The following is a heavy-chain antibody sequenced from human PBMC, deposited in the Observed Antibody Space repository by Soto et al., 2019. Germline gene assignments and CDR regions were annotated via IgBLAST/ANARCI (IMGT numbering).Heavy chain of an antibody. CDR3: ARQFDYDTSGYYYAY. CDR2: IMPVFGRP. V-gene: IGHV1-69*13. CDR1: GGTFSKNT. D-gene: IGHD3-22*01. Sequence: ASVKVSCKVSGGTFSKNTISWVRQAPGQGLEWMGGIMPVFGRPNYAQKFQGRVTITADEYTRTAYMELSRLKSDDTAVYYCARQFDYDTSGYYYAYWGQGTQVTVSS. J-gene: IGHJ4*02.